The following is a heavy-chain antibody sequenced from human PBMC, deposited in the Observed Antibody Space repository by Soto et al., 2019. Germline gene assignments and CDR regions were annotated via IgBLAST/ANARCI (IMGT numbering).Heavy chain of an antibody. CDR2: SYYSGST. Sequence: SETLSLTCTVSGGSISSYYWSWIRQPPGKGLEWIAYSYYSGSTNYNPSLKSRITISVDTSRNQFCLKLNSVIAPVTDAYFGGSVNSRDGYNYADAFDIWGQGTMVTAS. D-gene: IGHD5-12*01. V-gene: IGHV4-59*01. J-gene: IGHJ3*02. CDR1: GGSISSYY. CDR3: GSVNSRDGYNYADAFDI.